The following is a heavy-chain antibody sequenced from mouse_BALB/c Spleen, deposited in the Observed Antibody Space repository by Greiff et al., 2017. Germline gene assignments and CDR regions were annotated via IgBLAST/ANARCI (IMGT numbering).Heavy chain of an antibody. CDR3: ARDIMPNYYAMDY. V-gene: IGHV7-3*02. J-gene: IGHJ4*01. CDR2: IRNKANGYTT. Sequence: EVMLVESGGGLVQPGGSLRLSCATSGFTFTDYYMSWVRQPPGKALEWLGFIRNKANGYTTEYSASVKGRFTISRDNSQSILYLQMNTLRAEDSATYYCARDIMPNYYAMDYWGQGTSVTVSS. CDR1: GFTFTDYY.